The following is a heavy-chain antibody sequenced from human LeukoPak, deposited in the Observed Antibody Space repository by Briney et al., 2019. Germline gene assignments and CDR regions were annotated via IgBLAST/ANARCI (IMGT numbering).Heavy chain of an antibody. CDR2: INTNTGNP. CDR1: GYTFTSYA. D-gene: IGHD3-10*01. CDR3: ARDWFHYYGSGSPTFDY. V-gene: IGHV7-4-1*02. J-gene: IGHJ4*02. Sequence: ASVKVSCKASGYTFTSYAMNWVRQAPGQGLEWMGWINTNTGNPTHAQGFTGRFVFSLDTSVSTAYLQISSLKAEDTAVYYCARDWFHYYGSGSPTFDYWGQGTLVTVSS.